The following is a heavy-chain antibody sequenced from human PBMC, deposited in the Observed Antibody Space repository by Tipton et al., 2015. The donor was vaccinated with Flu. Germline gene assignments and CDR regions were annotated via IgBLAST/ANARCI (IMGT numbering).Heavy chain of an antibody. D-gene: IGHD1-1*01. CDR1: GGSISSSTYY. Sequence: LRLSCTVSGGSISSSTYYWGWIRQPPGKGLEWVGNIYYSGTTYYNPSLKSRVTISVDTSKNQFSLKLTSVTAADTAVYSCARALRTTGFDYWGQGTLVTVSS. J-gene: IGHJ4*02. CDR2: IYYSGTT. CDR3: ARALRTTGFDY. V-gene: IGHV4-39*07.